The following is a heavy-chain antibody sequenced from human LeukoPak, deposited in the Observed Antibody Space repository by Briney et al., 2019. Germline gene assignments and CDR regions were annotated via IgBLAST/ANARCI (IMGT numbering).Heavy chain of an antibody. J-gene: IGHJ4*02. CDR3: AGNSYGSGYLDY. V-gene: IGHV3-66*02. CDR1: GFTVSSNY. Sequence: GGSLRLSCAASGFTVSSNYMSWVRQAPGKGLAWVSVIYSGGSTCYADSVKGRFTISRDNSKNTLYLQMNSLRAEDTAVYYCAGNSYGSGYLDYWGQGTLVTVSS. D-gene: IGHD5-18*01. CDR2: IYSGGST.